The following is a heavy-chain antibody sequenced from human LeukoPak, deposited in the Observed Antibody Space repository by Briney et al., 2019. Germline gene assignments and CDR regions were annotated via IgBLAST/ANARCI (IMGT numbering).Heavy chain of an antibody. CDR3: VRQRGASGTINHFDP. CDR2: IYPDDSDT. CDR1: GYSLTTYW. V-gene: IGHV5-51*01. J-gene: IGHJ5*02. D-gene: IGHD3-10*01. Sequence: PGGFLRTSGRLFGYSLTTYWSGWFRQMPGPGRDGLGPIYPDDSDTRYSPSFQGQVVISADRSIRTAYLQWNTLKTSDTAMYYCVRQRGASGTINHFDPWGQGTLVTVSS.